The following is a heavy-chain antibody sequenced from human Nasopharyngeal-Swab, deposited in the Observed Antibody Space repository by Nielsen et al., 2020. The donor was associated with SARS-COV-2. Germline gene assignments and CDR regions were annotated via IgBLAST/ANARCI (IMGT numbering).Heavy chain of an antibody. CDR2: MSPNSGNP. V-gene: IGHV1-8*01. D-gene: IGHD2-2*01. J-gene: IGHJ6*02. Sequence: ASVKVSCKASGYTFINHDIHWVRQSTGQGLEWMGWMSPNSGNPVYAQKFQGRVTMTRDTSTSTVYMELSSLRSEDTAVYYCARNIVVVPAAVLYYYYGMDVWGQGTTVTVSS. CDR3: ARNIVVVPAAVLYYYYGMDV. CDR1: GYTFINHD.